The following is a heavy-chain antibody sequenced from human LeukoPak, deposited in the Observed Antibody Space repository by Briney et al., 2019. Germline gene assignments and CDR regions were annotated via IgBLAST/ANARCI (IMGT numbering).Heavy chain of an antibody. CDR1: GYTFTSYD. Sequence: ASVKVSCKASGYTFTSYDINWVRQATGQGLEWMGWMNPNSGNTGYAQKFQGRVTMTRNTSISTAYMELSSLRSEDTAVYYCARSAAVGINYYYYYYMDVWGKGTTVTISS. V-gene: IGHV1-8*01. CDR3: ARSAAVGINYYYYYYMDV. J-gene: IGHJ6*03. CDR2: MNPNSGNT. D-gene: IGHD6-13*01.